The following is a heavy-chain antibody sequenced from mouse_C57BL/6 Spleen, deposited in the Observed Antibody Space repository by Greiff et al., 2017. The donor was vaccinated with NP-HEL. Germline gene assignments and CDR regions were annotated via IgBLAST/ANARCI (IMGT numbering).Heavy chain of an antibody. CDR2: ISSGSSTI. V-gene: IGHV5-17*01. D-gene: IGHD2-4*01. Sequence: DVHLVESGGGLVKPGGSLKLSCAASGFTFSDYGMHWVRQAPEKGLEWVAYISSGSSTIYYADTVKGRFTISRDNAKNTLFLQMTSLRSEDTAMYYCARTVYDYDWFAYWGQGTLVTVSA. CDR1: GFTFSDYG. CDR3: ARTVYDYDWFAY. J-gene: IGHJ3*01.